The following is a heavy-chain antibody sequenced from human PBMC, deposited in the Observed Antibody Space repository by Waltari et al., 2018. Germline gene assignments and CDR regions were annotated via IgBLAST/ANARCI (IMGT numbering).Heavy chain of an antibody. CDR3: AGVPLAAYYYYMDV. CDR2: ISSSGSTT. D-gene: IGHD6-19*01. Sequence: EVQLVESGGGLVQPGGSLRLACAASGFTFSTFEMNWVRQAPGKGLECVSYISSSGSTTHYADSVKGRFSMSRDNGKNILYLQMNSLRVEDTAVYYCAGVPLAAYYYYMDVWGEGTTVTVSS. J-gene: IGHJ6*03. CDR1: GFTFSTFE. V-gene: IGHV3-48*03.